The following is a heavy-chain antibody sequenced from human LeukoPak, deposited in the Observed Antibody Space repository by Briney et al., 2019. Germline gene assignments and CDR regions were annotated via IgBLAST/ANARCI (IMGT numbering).Heavy chain of an antibody. CDR1: GGTFSSYA. CDR2: IIPIFGTA. J-gene: IGHJ5*02. V-gene: IGHV1-69*13. Sequence: GASVKVSCKASGGTFSSYAISWVRQAPGQGLEWMGGIIPIFGTANYAQKFQGRVTITADESTSTAYMELSSLRSEDTAVYYCARVLSIAAAGNWFDPWGQGTLVTVSS. CDR3: ARVLSIAAAGNWFDP. D-gene: IGHD6-13*01.